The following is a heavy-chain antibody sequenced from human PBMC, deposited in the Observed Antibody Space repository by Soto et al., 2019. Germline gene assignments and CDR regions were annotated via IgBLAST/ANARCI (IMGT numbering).Heavy chain of an antibody. CDR2: ISGSGGST. V-gene: IGHV3-23*01. Sequence: GGSLRLSCAASGFTFSSYAMSWVRQAPGKGLEWVSAISGSGGSTYYADSVKGRFTISRDNSKNTLYLQMNSLRAEDTAVYYCAKLGSGNWGHCSSTSCYVNYFDYWGQGTLVTVSS. CDR1: GFTFSSYA. D-gene: IGHD2-2*01. CDR3: AKLGSGNWGHCSSTSCYVNYFDY. J-gene: IGHJ4*02.